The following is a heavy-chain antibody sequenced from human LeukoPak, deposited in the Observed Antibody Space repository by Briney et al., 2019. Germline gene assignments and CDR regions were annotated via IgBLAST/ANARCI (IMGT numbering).Heavy chain of an antibody. CDR1: GGSISSYY. V-gene: IGHV4-59*08. J-gene: IGHJ5*02. CDR2: IYYSGST. D-gene: IGHD4-11*01. CDR3: ARHGTTVTTKTAFDP. Sequence: SETLSLTCTGSGGSISSYYWSWIRQPPGKGLEWVGYIYYSGSTNYNPSLKSRVTISVDTSKNQFSLKLSSVTAADTAVYYCARHGTTVTTKTAFDPWGQGTLVTVSS.